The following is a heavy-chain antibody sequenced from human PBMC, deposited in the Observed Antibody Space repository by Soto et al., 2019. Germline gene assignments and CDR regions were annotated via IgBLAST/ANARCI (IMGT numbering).Heavy chain of an antibody. CDR1: GFTFTRYS. V-gene: IGHV3-21*06. CDR3: ARESEDLTSNFDY. CDR2: ISSTTNYI. J-gene: IGHJ4*02. Sequence: GGSLRLSCAASGFTFTRYSMNWVRQAPGKGLEWVSSISSTTNYIYYGDSMKGRFTISRDDAKNSLYLEMNSLRAEDTAVYYCARESEDLTSNFDYWGQGTLVTVSS.